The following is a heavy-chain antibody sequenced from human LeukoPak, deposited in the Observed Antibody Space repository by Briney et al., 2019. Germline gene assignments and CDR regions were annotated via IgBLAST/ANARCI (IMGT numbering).Heavy chain of an antibody. V-gene: IGHV4-39*01. Sequence: SETLSLTCTVSGDSIRKSRYYWGWLRQSPGKGLERIGSIYYSGSTSYSPSLKSRVTISVDTSKNQFSLKLSSVTASNTAVYCCARFGRDYGMIDLWGQGSLVTVSS. J-gene: IGHJ5*02. CDR1: GDSIRKSRYY. CDR2: IYYSGST. CDR3: ARFGRDYGMIDL. D-gene: IGHD4-17*01.